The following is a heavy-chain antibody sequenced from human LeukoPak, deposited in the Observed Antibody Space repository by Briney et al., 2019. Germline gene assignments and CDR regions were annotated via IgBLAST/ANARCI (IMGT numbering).Heavy chain of an antibody. Sequence: PSETLSLTCTVSGGSISSSSYYWGWIRQPPGKGLEWIGSIYYSGSTYYNPSLKSRVTISVDTSKNQFSLKLSSVTAADTAVYYCASRGQQNSNWFDPWGQGTLVTVSS. CDR1: GGSISSSSYY. CDR2: IYYSGST. D-gene: IGHD6-13*01. J-gene: IGHJ5*02. CDR3: ASRGQQNSNWFDP. V-gene: IGHV4-39*07.